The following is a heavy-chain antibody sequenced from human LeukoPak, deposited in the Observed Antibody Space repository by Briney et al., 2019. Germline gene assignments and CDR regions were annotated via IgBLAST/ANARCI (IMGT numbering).Heavy chain of an antibody. CDR2: IYYSGIT. CDR3: ARQRDVGCSSIGCYGHGAFDI. Sequence: PSETLSLTCTVSGASISGYYWTWIRQPPGKGLEWIGYIYYSGITNYNPSLKSRVTMSVDTSKNQVSLKLSSVTAADTAVYYCARQRDVGCSSIGCYGHGAFDIWGRGTVVTVSS. CDR1: GASISGYY. D-gene: IGHD2-2*01. J-gene: IGHJ3*02. V-gene: IGHV4-59*08.